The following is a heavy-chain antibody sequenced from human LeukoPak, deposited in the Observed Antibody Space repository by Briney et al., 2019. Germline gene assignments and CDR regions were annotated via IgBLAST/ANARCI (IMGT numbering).Heavy chain of an antibody. V-gene: IGHV4-38-2*01. CDR1: GYSITNGDY. Sequence: PETLSLTCVVSGYSITNGDYWGWIRQSPGKGLEWIGSIYNSASTHYNPSLKSRVTILVDTSKNEFSLKMTSVTAADTAMYYCARNSTSGFFDYWGQGTLPTVSS. CDR2: IYNSAST. CDR3: ARNSTSGFFDY. D-gene: IGHD2/OR15-2a*01. J-gene: IGHJ4*02.